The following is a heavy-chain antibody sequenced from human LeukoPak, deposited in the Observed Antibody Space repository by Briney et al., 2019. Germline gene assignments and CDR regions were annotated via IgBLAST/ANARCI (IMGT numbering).Heavy chain of an antibody. CDR2: INHSGST. CDR1: GGSFSGYY. J-gene: IGHJ4*02. D-gene: IGHD6-13*01. CDR3: ARGRVRSWYHY. V-gene: IGHV4-34*01. Sequence: SETLSLTCAVYGGSFSGYYWSWIRQPQGKGLEWIGEINHSGSTNYNPSLKSRVTISVDTSKNQFSLKLSSVTAADTAVYYCARGRVRSWYHYWGQGTLVTVSS.